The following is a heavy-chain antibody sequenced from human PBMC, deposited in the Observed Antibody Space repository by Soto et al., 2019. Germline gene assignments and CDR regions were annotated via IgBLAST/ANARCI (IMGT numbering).Heavy chain of an antibody. Sequence: EVQLVESGGGLVQPGGSLRLSCAASGFTFSSFHMNWVRQAPGRGLAWVAYITSSRDTIYYSDSVKSRFTISRDNGKNSLFLQMNSLRDEDTAVYYCARVVVVIPPGYYYAMDVWGQGTTVTVSS. CDR2: ITSSRDTI. D-gene: IGHD3-22*01. CDR3: ARVVVVIPPGYYYAMDV. CDR1: GFTFSSFH. J-gene: IGHJ6*02. V-gene: IGHV3-48*02.